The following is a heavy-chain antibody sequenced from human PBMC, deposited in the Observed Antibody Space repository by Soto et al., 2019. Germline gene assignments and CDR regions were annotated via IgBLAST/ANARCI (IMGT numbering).Heavy chain of an antibody. V-gene: IGHV1-69*13. J-gene: IGHJ4*02. D-gene: IGHD4-4*01. CDR2: IIPIFGTA. Sequence: SVKVSCKASGGTFSSYAISWVRQAPGQGLEWMGGIIPIFGTANYAQKFQGRVTITADESTSTAYMELNSLRAEDAAVYYCARDDGGYKYGGRQYHFDLWGQGTLVTVSS. CDR1: GGTFSSYA. CDR3: ARDDGGYKYGGRQYHFDL.